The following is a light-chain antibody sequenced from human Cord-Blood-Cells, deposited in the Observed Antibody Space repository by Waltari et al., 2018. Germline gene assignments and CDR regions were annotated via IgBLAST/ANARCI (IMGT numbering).Light chain of an antibody. CDR1: QGSSSY. J-gene: IGKJ2*01. Sequence: DIQLTQSPSFLSASVGDRVTITCRASQGSSSYLSWYQQKPGKAPKLLIYAASTLQSGVPSRFSGSGSGTEFTLTISSLQPEDVATYYCQQLNSYPPTFGQGTKLEIK. CDR3: QQLNSYPPT. V-gene: IGKV1-9*01. CDR2: AAS.